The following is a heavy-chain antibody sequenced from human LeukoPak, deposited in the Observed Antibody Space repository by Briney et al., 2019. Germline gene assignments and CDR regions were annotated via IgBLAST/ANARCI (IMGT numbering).Heavy chain of an antibody. CDR3: AREASGTVTTSN. D-gene: IGHD4-17*01. J-gene: IGHJ4*02. CDR2: IIPIFGTA. Sequence: SVTVSCTASGGTFSSYAISWVRQAPGQGLEWMGGIIPIFGTANYAQKFQGRVTITADESTSTAYMELSSLRSEDTAVYYCAREASGTVTTSNWGQGTLVTVSS. CDR1: GGTFSSYA. V-gene: IGHV1-69*13.